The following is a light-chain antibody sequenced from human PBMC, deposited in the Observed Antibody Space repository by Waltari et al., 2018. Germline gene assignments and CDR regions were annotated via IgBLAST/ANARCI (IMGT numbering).Light chain of an antibody. CDR1: HYISAD. J-gene: IGKJ5*01. Sequence: EIVLTQSPATVSLFPGERATLSCRASHYISADVAWYQQKPGQAPRLLVYDSYNRATGVPARFSGRGSGTDFTLTITSLDPEDSAVYYCQQRNDWPVTFGQGTRVEIK. CDR2: DSY. V-gene: IGKV3-11*01. CDR3: QQRNDWPVT.